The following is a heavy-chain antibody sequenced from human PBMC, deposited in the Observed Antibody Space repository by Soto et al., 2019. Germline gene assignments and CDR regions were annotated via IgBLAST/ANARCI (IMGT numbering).Heavy chain of an antibody. CDR2: IAYDEFNK. Sequence: QVQLVESGGGMVQPGRSLRLSCAASGFTFSSYGMHWVRQAPGKGLEWVALIAYDEFNKYYADSVKGRFTISRDNSKNTLYLEMNSLTVEDTAVYYCAKGPVFGVGSGFDFWGQGILVTVSS. V-gene: IGHV3-30*18. CDR1: GFTFSSYG. J-gene: IGHJ4*02. D-gene: IGHD3-3*01. CDR3: AKGPVFGVGSGFDF.